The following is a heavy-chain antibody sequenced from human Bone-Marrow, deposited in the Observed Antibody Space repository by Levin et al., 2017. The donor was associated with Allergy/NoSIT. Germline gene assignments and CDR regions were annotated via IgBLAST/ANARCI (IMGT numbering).Heavy chain of an antibody. Sequence: QAGGSLRLSCAASGFTFSSYWMSWVRQAPGKGLEWVASINQDGSEKYYVDSVKGRFTISRDNARNSLYLQMNSLRAEDTAVYHCARQSSGPNSHFFNYWGQGTLVTVSS. CDR2: INQDGSEK. J-gene: IGHJ4*02. CDR1: GFTFSSYW. V-gene: IGHV3-7*01. D-gene: IGHD6-19*01. CDR3: ARQSSGPNSHFFNY.